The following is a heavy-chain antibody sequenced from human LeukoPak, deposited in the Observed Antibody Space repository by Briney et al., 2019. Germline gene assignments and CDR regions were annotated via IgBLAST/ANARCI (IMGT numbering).Heavy chain of an antibody. Sequence: GGSLRLSCAASGFTFSIYDMHWVRQATGKGLEWVSAIGTPGDTYYPGSVKGRFTISRENAKNSLFLQMNSLRAEDTAVYYCARAEYCSGGSCYPTDYWGQGTLVTVSS. V-gene: IGHV3-13*01. D-gene: IGHD2-15*01. CDR3: ARAEYCSGGSCYPTDY. CDR2: IGTPGDT. J-gene: IGHJ4*02. CDR1: GFTFSIYD.